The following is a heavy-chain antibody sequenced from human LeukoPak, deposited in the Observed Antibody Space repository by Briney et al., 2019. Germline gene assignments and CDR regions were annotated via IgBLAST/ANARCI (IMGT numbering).Heavy chain of an antibody. Sequence: ASVKVSCKASGYTFTSYDINWVRQATGQGLEWMGWMNPNRGNTGYAQKFQGRVTITRNTSISTAYMELSSLRSEDTAVYYCARGGRGRYSSSWYRSYYYYMDVWGKGTTVTVSS. V-gene: IGHV1-8*03. J-gene: IGHJ6*03. D-gene: IGHD6-13*01. CDR3: ARGGRGRYSSSWYRSYYYYMDV. CDR2: MNPNRGNT. CDR1: GYTFTSYD.